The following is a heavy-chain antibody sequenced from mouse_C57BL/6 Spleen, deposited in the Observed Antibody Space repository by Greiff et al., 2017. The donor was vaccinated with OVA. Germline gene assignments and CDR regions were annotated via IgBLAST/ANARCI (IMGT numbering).Heavy chain of an antibody. CDR1: GFTFSSYA. Sequence: QRVESGGGLVKPGGSLKLSCAASGFTFSSYAMSWVRQTPEKRLEWVATISDGGSYTYYPDNVKGRFTISRDNAKNNLYLQMSHLKSEDTAMYYCARDIYYYGSSYFAYWGQGTLVTVSA. CDR3: ARDIYYYGSSYFAY. D-gene: IGHD1-1*01. J-gene: IGHJ3*01. V-gene: IGHV5-4*01. CDR2: ISDGGSYT.